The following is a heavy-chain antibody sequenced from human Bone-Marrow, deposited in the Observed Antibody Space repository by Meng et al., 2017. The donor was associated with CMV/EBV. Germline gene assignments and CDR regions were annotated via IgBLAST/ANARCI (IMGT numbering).Heavy chain of an antibody. V-gene: IGHV1-2*02. Sequence: ASVKVSCKASGYTFTGYYIHWVRQAPGQGLEWMGWISPNSGGTNYAQRFQGRVTMTRDTSISTAYMELSGLIPDDTAVYYCARDEGEGYNSTPYDWGQGTLVTVSS. CDR3: ARDEGEGYNSTPYD. CDR2: ISPNSGGT. CDR1: GYTFTGYY. J-gene: IGHJ4*02. D-gene: IGHD5-24*01.